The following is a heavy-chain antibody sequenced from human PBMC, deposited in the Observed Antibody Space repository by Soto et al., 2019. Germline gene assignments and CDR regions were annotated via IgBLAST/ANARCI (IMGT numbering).Heavy chain of an antibody. D-gene: IGHD1-26*01. J-gene: IGHJ4*02. CDR2: IYPDDSNT. CDR1: GYSFTSYW. Sequence: GESLKLSCKGSGYSFTSYWIGWVRQMPGKGLEWMGIIYPDDSNTRYSPSFQGQVTISADKSISTAYLQWSSLKDSDTAMYYCARQSMVGTTGPFDYWGQGTLVTVSS. V-gene: IGHV5-51*01. CDR3: ARQSMVGTTGPFDY.